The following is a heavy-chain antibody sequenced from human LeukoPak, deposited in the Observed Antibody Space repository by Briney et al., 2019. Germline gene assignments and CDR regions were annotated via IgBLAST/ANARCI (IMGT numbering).Heavy chain of an antibody. J-gene: IGHJ4*02. D-gene: IGHD1-26*01. CDR3: AKEKTVGGTYYFDY. V-gene: IGHV3-53*01. CDR1: GFTASTNY. CDR2: VYSGGTT. Sequence: GGSLRLSCAASGFTASTNYMSWVRQAPGKGLEWVSLVYSGGTTYYADSVKGRFSISRDNSKNTLYLQMNGLRAEDTAVYYCAKEKTVGGTYYFDYWGQGTLVTVSS.